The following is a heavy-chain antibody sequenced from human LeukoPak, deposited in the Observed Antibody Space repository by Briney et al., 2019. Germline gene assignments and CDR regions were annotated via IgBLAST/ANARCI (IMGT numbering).Heavy chain of an antibody. Sequence: SVKVSCKASGGTFSSYGFSWVRQAPGQGLEWMGGIIPIFGTANYAQKFQGRVTITADGSTSTAYMELSSLRSEDTAVYYCARETLLRHYFDYWGQGTLVTVSS. V-gene: IGHV1-69*13. D-gene: IGHD1-26*01. CDR2: IIPIFGTA. CDR3: ARETLLRHYFDY. J-gene: IGHJ4*02. CDR1: GGTFSSYG.